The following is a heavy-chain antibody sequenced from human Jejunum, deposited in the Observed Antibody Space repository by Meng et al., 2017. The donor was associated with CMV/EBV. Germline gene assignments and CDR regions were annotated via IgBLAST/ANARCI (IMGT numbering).Heavy chain of an antibody. CDR2: INWNGISV. J-gene: IGHJ4*02. V-gene: IGHV3-9*01. Sequence: SFDDYAMPWVRQAPGKGLEWVSAINWNGISVAYAESVKGRFTISRDNAKNSLYLQMHSLRAEDTAFYYCAKDRYYDSSGYYSLDYWGQGTLVTVSS. CDR3: AKDRYYDSSGYYSLDY. D-gene: IGHD3-22*01. CDR1: SFDDYA.